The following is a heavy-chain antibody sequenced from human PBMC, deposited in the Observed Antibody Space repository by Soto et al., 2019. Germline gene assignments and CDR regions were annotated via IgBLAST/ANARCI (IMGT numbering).Heavy chain of an antibody. V-gene: IGHV1-8*01. CDR2: MQPSTGRT. D-gene: IGHD5-12*01. CDR1: GYSFTSLD. CDR3: AREGSYSAYNFAHGIQLWSFDF. Sequence: ASVKVSCKASGYSFTSLDINWVRQTAGQGLEWMGWMQPSTGRTGYAQKFQGRVTMTRDTSINTAYMELTTLTSDDTAFYYCAREGSYSAYNFAHGIQLWSFDFWGQGALVTVSS. J-gene: IGHJ4*02.